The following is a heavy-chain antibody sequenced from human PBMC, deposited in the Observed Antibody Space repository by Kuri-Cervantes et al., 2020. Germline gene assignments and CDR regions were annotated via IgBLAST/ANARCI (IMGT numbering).Heavy chain of an antibody. J-gene: IGHJ3*02. V-gene: IGHV1-2*02. Sequence: GGSLRLSCKASGYSFTGHYMHWVRQAPGRGLEWMGWVDPNSGGTNYAQKFQGRVTITADESTSTAYMELSSLRSEDTAVYYCARAFDIWGQGTMVTVSS. CDR3: ARAFDI. CDR1: GYSFTGHY. CDR2: VDPNSGGT.